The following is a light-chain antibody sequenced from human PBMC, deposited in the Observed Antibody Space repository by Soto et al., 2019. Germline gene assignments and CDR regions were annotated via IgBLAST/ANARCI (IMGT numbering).Light chain of an antibody. CDR1: ERASSSY. J-gene: IGKJ4*01. V-gene: IGKV3-20*01. Sequence: EFVLTQSPFTLSLSPAERATLSCRASERASSSYLAWYQQKPGQAPRLLIYGASSRATGIPDRFSGSGSGTDFTLTSIRLEPEEFAVYYCRLYSHSFTFGGGTKVDIK. CDR2: GAS. CDR3: RLYSHSFT.